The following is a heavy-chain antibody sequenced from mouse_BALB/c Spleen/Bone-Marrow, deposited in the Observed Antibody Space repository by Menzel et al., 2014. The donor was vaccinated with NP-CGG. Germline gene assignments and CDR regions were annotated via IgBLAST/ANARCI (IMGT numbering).Heavy chain of an antibody. V-gene: IGHV1S135*01. CDR3: ARDWDYYAMDY. D-gene: IGHD4-1*01. J-gene: IGHJ4*01. CDR1: GYAFTSYN. CDR2: IDPYNGGT. Sequence: EVQLQQSGPELVKPGASVKVSCKASGYAFTSYNMYWVKPSHGKSLEWIGYIDPYNGGTSQNQKFKGKATLTVDKSSSTAYMHLSSLTSEDSAVYYCARDWDYYAMDYWGQGTSVTVSS.